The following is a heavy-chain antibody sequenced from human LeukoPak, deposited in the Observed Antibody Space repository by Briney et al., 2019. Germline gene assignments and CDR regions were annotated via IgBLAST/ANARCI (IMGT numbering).Heavy chain of an antibody. D-gene: IGHD2-21*02. J-gene: IGHJ4*02. CDR2: ISNSGTT. Sequence: RSETLSLTCTVSGGSITSNHWSWIRQPAGKGLEWIVRISNSGTTNYNPSVNSRVTISVDTSNKQFSLTLSSVTAPDTAVYYCARSMGTTATAFDYWGPGILVTVSS. CDR1: GGSITSNH. CDR3: ARSMGTTATAFDY. V-gene: IGHV4-4*07.